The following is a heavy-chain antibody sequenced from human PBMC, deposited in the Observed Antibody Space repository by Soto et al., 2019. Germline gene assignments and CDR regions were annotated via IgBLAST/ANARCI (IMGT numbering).Heavy chain of an antibody. J-gene: IGHJ6*02. V-gene: IGHV3-23*01. CDR1: GCTFSSYA. CDR2: ISGSGGST. CDR3: AKDPTRWVVPAAMDYYYYGMDV. Sequence: GGSLRLSCAASGCTFSSYAMSWVRQAPGRGLEWVSAISGSGGSTYYADSVKGRFTISRDNSKNTLYLQMNSLRAEDTAVYYCAKDPTRWVVPAAMDYYYYGMDVWGQGTTVTVSS. D-gene: IGHD2-2*01.